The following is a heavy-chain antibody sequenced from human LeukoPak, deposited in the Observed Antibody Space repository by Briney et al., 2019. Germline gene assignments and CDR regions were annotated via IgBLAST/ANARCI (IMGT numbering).Heavy chain of an antibody. J-gene: IGHJ5*02. CDR3: ARRPGHTWDMGNWFDP. Sequence: PSETLSLTCSVSGDSIRTNNYFWGWIRQPPGMGLEWIGSISYNGITYYNPSLKSRASVSVDTSKNQFSLNLNSVTAAYTAIYYCARRPGHTWDMGNWFDPWGQGTLVTVSS. V-gene: IGHV4-39*01. CDR1: GDSIRTNNYF. CDR2: ISYNGIT. D-gene: IGHD1-26*01.